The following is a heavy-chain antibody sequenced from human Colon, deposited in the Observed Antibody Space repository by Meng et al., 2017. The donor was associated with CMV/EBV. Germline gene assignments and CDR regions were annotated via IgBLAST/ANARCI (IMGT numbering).Heavy chain of an antibody. V-gene: IGHV1-2*02. Sequence: QVQLVQSGGEVKKPGASVKVSCKTSGSTFTDYYIHWVRQAPGQGLEWMGWINSISGDTNYAQKFQGRVTMTRDTSITTAYMELNSLKSDDTAVYYCGRDRHLDPWGQGTLVTVSS. J-gene: IGHJ5*02. CDR2: INSISGDT. D-gene: IGHD3-3*02. CDR3: GRDRHLDP. CDR1: GSTFTDYY.